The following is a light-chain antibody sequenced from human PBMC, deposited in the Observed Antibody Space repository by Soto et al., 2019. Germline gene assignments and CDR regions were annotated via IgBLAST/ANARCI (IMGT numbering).Light chain of an antibody. CDR3: QQSYNTPWT. CDR1: QSISSY. J-gene: IGKJ1*01. Sequence: DIQMTQSPSSLSASVGDRVTITCRASQSISSYLTWYQQIPGKAPKLLIYRASSLESGVPSRLSGSGSGTDFTLTISSLQPEDFATYYCQQSYNTPWTFGQGTKVEIK. V-gene: IGKV1-39*01. CDR2: RAS.